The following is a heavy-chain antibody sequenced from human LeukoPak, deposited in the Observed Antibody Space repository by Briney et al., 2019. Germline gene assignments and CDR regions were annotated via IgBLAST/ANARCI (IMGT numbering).Heavy chain of an antibody. Sequence: PSETLSLTCTVSGGSISNSIYYWGWVRQPPGKGLEWIGYIYHSGSTYYNPSLKSRVTISVDRSKNQFSLKLSSVTAADTAVYYCARETRYCSGGSCYSGMDVWGQGTTVTVSS. D-gene: IGHD2-15*01. V-gene: IGHV4-39*07. J-gene: IGHJ6*02. CDR1: GGSISNSIYY. CDR3: ARETRYCSGGSCYSGMDV. CDR2: IYHSGST.